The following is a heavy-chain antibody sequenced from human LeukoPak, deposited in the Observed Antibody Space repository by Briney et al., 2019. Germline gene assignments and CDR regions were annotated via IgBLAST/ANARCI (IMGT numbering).Heavy chain of an antibody. V-gene: IGHV4-59*01. D-gene: IGHD3-22*01. CDR3: ARFRRDGSGYYLDY. Sequence: SETLSLTCTVSGDSINGYFWSWLRQPPGKGLEWTGHIYSNGATTYNPSLWNRLYMSVDPSTNQFSLRLTSVTAADTAVYFCARFRRDGSGYYLDYWGQGTLVTVSS. J-gene: IGHJ4*02. CDR1: GDSINGYF. CDR2: IYSNGAT.